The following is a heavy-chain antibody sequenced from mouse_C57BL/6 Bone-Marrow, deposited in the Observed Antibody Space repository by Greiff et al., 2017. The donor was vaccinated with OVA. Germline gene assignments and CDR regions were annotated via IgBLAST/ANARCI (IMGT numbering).Heavy chain of an antibody. V-gene: IGHV10-1*01. J-gene: IGHJ4*01. D-gene: IGHD2-1*01. Sequence: EVHLVESGGGLVQPKGSLKLSCAASGFSFNTYAMNWVRQAPGKGLEWVARIRSKSNNYATYYADSVKDRFTISRDDSESMLYLQMNNLKTEDTAMYYGVRHEGNSPSGAMDYWGQGTSVTVSS. CDR2: IRSKSNNYAT. CDR3: VRHEGNSPSGAMDY. CDR1: GFSFNTYA.